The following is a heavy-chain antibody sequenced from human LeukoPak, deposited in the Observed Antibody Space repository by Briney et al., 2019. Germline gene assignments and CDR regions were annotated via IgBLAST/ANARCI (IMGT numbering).Heavy chain of an antibody. V-gene: IGHV1-46*01. CDR2: INPSGGST. CDR1: EYTCTSYY. J-gene: IGHJ3*02. D-gene: IGHD4-23*01. Sequence: ASVKVSCKASEYTCTSYYMHWVRQAPGQGLEWMGIINPSGGSTSYAQKFQGRVTMTRDTSTSTVYMELSSLRSEDTAVYYCARDPDYGGSPGAFDIWGQGTMVTVSS. CDR3: ARDPDYGGSPGAFDI.